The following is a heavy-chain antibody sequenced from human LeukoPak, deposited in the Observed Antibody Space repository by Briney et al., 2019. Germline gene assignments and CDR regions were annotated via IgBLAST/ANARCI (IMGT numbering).Heavy chain of an antibody. D-gene: IGHD6-19*01. V-gene: IGHV3-48*04. CDR1: GFTFSTYS. CDR2: ISSDSTTI. J-gene: IGHJ4*02. CDR3: AREGSGWLPNS. Sequence: GGCLRLSCAASGFTFSTYSMNWVRQAPGKGLEWVSHISSDSTTIYYADSVKGRFTISRDNAKNSLYLQMNSLSAEDTGVYYCAREGSGWLPNSWGQGTLVTVSS.